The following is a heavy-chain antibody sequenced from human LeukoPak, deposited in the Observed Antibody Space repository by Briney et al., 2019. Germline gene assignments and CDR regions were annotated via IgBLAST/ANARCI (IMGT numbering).Heavy chain of an antibody. CDR1: GFAFYDFA. CDR3: SRNGLVDFDY. J-gene: IGHJ4*02. Sequence: SLTLSCTPSGFAFYDFAMSWVRQPAGKGLDGVGFIRRRAYGGAAEYAASVKGRFIISRDDSKGIAYLQMNSLKTEDTAVYYCSRNGLVDFDYWGQGSRVIVSP. CDR2: IRRRAYGGAA. V-gene: IGHV3-49*04.